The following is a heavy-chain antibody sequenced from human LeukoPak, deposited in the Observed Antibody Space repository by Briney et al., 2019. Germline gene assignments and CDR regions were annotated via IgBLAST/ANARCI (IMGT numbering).Heavy chain of an antibody. CDR3: ASVFGGGRGQFEH. J-gene: IGHJ4*02. CDR1: GGSISSSSYY. Sequence: SETLSLTCTVSGGSISSSSYYWGWIRQAPGKGLIYIGSIYHSGSTYYNPSLESRVTISVDTSKNQFSLKLISVTAADTAVYYCASVFGGGRGQFEHWGQGTLVPVSS. D-gene: IGHD2-15*01. V-gene: IGHV4-39*01. CDR2: IYHSGST.